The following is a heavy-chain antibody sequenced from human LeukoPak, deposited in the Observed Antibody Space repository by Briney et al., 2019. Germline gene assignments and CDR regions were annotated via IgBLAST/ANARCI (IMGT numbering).Heavy chain of an antibody. CDR2: ISSSSSYI. J-gene: IGHJ4*02. CDR1: EFTFSTYS. Sequence: PGGSLRLSCAASEFTFSTYSMNWVRQAPGKGLEWVSSISSSSSYIYYADSVKGRFTISRDNAKNSLYLQMNSLRAEDTAVYYCARGEVGATDDYWGQGTLVTVSS. D-gene: IGHD1-26*01. V-gene: IGHV3-21*01. CDR3: ARGEVGATDDY.